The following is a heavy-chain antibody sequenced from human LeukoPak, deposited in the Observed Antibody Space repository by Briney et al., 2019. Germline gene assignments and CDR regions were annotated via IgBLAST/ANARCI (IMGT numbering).Heavy chain of an antibody. V-gene: IGHV1-18*04. D-gene: IGHD2-15*01. CDR1: GYTFTSYG. Sequence: ASVKVSCKASGYTFTSYGISWVRQAPGQGLEWMGWISAHNGNTNYAQKLQGRVTMTTDTSTSTAYMELRSLRSDDTAVYYCARDRGYCSGGSCSENFDYWGQGTLVTVSS. CDR2: ISAHNGNT. J-gene: IGHJ4*02. CDR3: ARDRGYCSGGSCSENFDY.